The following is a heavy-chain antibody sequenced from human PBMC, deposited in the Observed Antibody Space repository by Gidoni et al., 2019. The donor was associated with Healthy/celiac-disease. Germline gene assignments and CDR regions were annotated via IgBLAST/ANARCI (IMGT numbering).Heavy chain of an antibody. D-gene: IGHD6-13*01. J-gene: IGHJ4*02. CDR3: AKQVFRAAAGCDY. V-gene: IGHV3-30*18. CDR1: GFPFSSYG. Sequence: QVQLVESGGGVVQPGRSLGLSCAASGFPFSSYGMYWVRQAPGTGVEWVEVISYDGSNKYYADSVKGRFTISRDNSKNTLYLQMNSLRAEDTAVYYCAKQVFRAAAGCDYWGQGTLVTVSS. CDR2: ISYDGSNK.